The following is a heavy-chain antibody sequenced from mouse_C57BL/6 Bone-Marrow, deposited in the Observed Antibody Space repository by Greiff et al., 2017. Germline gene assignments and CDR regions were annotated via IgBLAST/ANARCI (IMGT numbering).Heavy chain of an antibody. V-gene: IGHV14-4*01. J-gene: IGHJ1*03. CDR2: IDPENGDT. CDR3: TTSRYGNPWYFDV. D-gene: IGHD2-1*01. CDR1: GFNIKDDY. Sequence: VQLQQSGAELVRPGASVKLSCTASGFNIKDDYMHWVKQRPEQGLEWIGWIDPENGDTEYASKFQGKATITADTSSNTAYLQLSSLTSEDTAVYYCTTSRYGNPWYFDVWGTGTTVTVSS.